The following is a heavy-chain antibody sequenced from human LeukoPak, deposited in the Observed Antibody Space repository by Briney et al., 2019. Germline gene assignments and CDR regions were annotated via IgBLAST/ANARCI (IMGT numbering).Heavy chain of an antibody. CDR1: GDSISSYY. D-gene: IGHD5-12*01. CDR3: ARLGLWLRRYYFDY. CDR2: IYTSGST. Sequence: PSETLSLTCTVSGDSISSYYWSWIRQPAGKGLEWIGRIYTSGSTDYNPSLKSRVTMSLDTSKNQFSLKLTSVTAADTAVYYCARLGLWLRRYYFDYWGQGTLVTVSS. V-gene: IGHV4-4*07. J-gene: IGHJ4*02.